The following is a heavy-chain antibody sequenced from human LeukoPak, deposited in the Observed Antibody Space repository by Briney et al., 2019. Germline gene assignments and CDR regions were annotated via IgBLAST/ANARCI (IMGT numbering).Heavy chain of an antibody. CDR1: GFTFSSYA. CDR2: INHSGST. Sequence: GSLRLSCAASGFTFSSYAMSWVRQAPGKGLEWIGEINHSGSTNYNPSLKSRVTISVDTSKNQFSLKLSSVTAADTAVYYCARPSRRGLDYYGSGSYYDWGQGTLVTVSS. J-gene: IGHJ4*02. CDR3: ARPSRRGLDYYGSGSYYD. V-gene: IGHV4-34*01. D-gene: IGHD3-10*01.